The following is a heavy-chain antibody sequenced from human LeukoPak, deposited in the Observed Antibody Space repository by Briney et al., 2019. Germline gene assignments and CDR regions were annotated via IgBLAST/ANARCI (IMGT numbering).Heavy chain of an antibody. CDR3: ARDGYKGGY. D-gene: IGHD5-24*01. CDR2: IYTSGST. Sequence: SETLSLTCAVYGGSFSGYYWSWIRQPPGKGLEWIGRIYTSGSTSYNPSLKSRVTISVDTSKNQFSLKLSSVTAADTAVYYCARDGYKGGYWGQGTLVTVSS. CDR1: GGSFSGYY. J-gene: IGHJ4*02. V-gene: IGHV4-4*08.